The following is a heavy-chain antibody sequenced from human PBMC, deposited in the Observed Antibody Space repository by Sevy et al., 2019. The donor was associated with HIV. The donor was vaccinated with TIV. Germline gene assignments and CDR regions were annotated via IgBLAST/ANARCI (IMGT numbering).Heavy chain of an antibody. CDR3: ARAFAPIKIRPATQGMDL. Sequence: GGSLRLSCAASGFIFNTYTIYWVRQAPGKGLDWVALISYDGSNEYYARSVKGRFTMSWDDSKSTLYLQINSLRIEDTGVYYCARAFAPIKIRPATQGMDLWGQGTTVTVSS. CDR1: GFIFNTYT. CDR2: ISYDGSNE. V-gene: IGHV3-30*04. J-gene: IGHJ6*02. D-gene: IGHD3-3*02.